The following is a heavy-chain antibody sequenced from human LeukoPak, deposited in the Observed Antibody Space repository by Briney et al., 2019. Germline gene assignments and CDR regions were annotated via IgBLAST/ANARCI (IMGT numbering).Heavy chain of an antibody. J-gene: IGHJ4*02. CDR2: ISGSGGST. CDR1: GFTFSSYG. D-gene: IGHD6-19*01. V-gene: IGHV3-23*01. Sequence: GGSLRLSCAASGFTFSSYGMSWVRQAPGKGLEWVSAISGSGGSTYYADSVKGRFTISRDNSKNTLYLQMGSLRAEDMAVYYCARVGSGWSGLDYWGQGTLVTVSS. CDR3: ARVGSGWSGLDY.